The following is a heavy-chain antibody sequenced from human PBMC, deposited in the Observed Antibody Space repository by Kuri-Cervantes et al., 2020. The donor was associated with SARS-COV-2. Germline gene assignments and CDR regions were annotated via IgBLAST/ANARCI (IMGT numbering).Heavy chain of an antibody. D-gene: IGHD3-3*01. Sequence: GESLMISWAACGFTFSSHAMHWVRQAPGKGLEWVAVISYDGSNKYYADSVKGRFTISRDNTKNALYLQMNSLRAEDTAVYYCARDGPSYDFWSGYYRGCYYYYMDVWGKGTTVTVSS. CDR1: GFTFSSHA. J-gene: IGHJ6*03. CDR3: ARDGPSYDFWSGYYRGCYYYYMDV. V-gene: IGHV3-30*04. CDR2: ISYDGSNK.